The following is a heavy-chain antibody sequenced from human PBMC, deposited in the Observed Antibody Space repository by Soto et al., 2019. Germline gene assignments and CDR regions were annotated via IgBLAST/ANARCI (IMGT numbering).Heavy chain of an antibody. Sequence: PSETLSLTCAVYGGSFSGYYCSWILHPPRTGLEWIGDIYYSGSTYYNPSLKSRVTISVDTSKNQFSLKLSSVTAADTAVYYCAREVRVGATHSWSYFDYWGQGTLVTVSS. CDR1: GGSFSGYY. J-gene: IGHJ4*02. CDR2: IYYSGST. CDR3: AREVRVGATHSWSYFDY. D-gene: IGHD1-26*01. V-gene: IGHV4-34*01.